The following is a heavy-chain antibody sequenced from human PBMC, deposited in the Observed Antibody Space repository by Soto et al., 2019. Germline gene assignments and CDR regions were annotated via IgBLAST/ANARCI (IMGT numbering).Heavy chain of an antibody. V-gene: IGHV6-1*01. CDR2: TYFRSKWQY. J-gene: IGHJ5*02. CDR1: GDSVSSNSAA. D-gene: IGHD6-19*01. CDR3: ARSEQWLTT. Sequence: LSLTCAISGDSVSSNSAAWNWIRQSPSRGLEWLGRTYFRSKWQYGYAVSARSRITIKADTSKNQFSLQLNSVTPEDTAVYYCARSEQWLTTWGQGTLVTVSS.